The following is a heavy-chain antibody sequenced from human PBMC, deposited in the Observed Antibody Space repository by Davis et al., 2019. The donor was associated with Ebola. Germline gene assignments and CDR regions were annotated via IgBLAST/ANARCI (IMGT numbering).Heavy chain of an antibody. CDR3: VKDLIGAVEGFFDL. D-gene: IGHD6-19*01. CDR2: VNSVGDTT. J-gene: IGHJ2*01. CDR1: GFAFSRYA. V-gene: IGHV3-64D*08. Sequence: GESLKISCSASGFAFSRYAMHWVRRAPGKGLEYVSGVNSVGDTTYYADSVQDRFTISRDNSKNSLSLQMSGLRGDDTAEYYCVKDLIGAVEGFFDLWGRGTLVTVSP.